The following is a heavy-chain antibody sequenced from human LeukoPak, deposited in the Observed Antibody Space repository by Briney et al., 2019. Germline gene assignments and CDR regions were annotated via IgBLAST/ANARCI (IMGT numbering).Heavy chain of an antibody. CDR3: ARGDSSGWYYFDY. J-gene: IGHJ4*02. Sequence: SETLSLTCTVSGGSISSGSYYWGWIRQPPGKGLEWIGSTYYSGSTYYNPSLKSRVTISVDTSKNQFSLKLSSVTAADTAVYYCARGDSSGWYYFDYWGQGTLVTVSS. CDR1: GGSISSGSYY. CDR2: TYYSGST. V-gene: IGHV4-39*07. D-gene: IGHD6-19*01.